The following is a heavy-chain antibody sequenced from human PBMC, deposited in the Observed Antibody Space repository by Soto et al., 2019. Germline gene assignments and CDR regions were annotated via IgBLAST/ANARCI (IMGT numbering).Heavy chain of an antibody. D-gene: IGHD3-9*01. CDR3: ARGSRGWYYDILTGYYYFDY. J-gene: IGHJ4*02. CDR2: IYYSGST. CDR1: GGSISSYY. V-gene: IGHV4-59*01. Sequence: SETLSLTCTVSGGSISSYYWSWIRQPPGKGLEWIGYIYYSGSTNYNPSLKSRVTISVDTSKNQFSLKPSSVTAADTAVYYCARGSRGWYYDILTGYYYFDYWGQGTLVTVSS.